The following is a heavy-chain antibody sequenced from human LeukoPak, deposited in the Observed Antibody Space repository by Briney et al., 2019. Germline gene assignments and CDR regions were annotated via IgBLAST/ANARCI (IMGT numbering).Heavy chain of an antibody. D-gene: IGHD6-13*01. CDR3: ATLLSSSWSFDY. V-gene: IGHV4-59*08. Sequence: PSETLSLTCTVSGGSISSYYWSWIRQPPGKGLEWIGYIYYSGSTNYNPSLKSRVTISVDTSKNQSSLKLSSVTAADTAVYYCATLLSSSWSFDYWGQGTLVTVSS. CDR1: GGSISSYY. J-gene: IGHJ4*02. CDR2: IYYSGST.